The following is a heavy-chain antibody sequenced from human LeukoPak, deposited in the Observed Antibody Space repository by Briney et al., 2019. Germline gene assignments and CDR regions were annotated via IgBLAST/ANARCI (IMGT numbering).Heavy chain of an antibody. V-gene: IGHV7-4-1*02. Sequence: ASVKVSCKASGYTFTSYAMNWVRQAPGQGLEWMGWINTNTGNPTYAQGFTGRFVFSLDTSVSTAYLQISSLKAEDTAVYYCARVRFPTAPGYSYVPGWFDPWGQGTLVTVSS. D-gene: IGHD5-18*01. CDR3: ARVRFPTAPGYSYVPGWFDP. J-gene: IGHJ5*02. CDR2: INTNTGNP. CDR1: GYTFTSYA.